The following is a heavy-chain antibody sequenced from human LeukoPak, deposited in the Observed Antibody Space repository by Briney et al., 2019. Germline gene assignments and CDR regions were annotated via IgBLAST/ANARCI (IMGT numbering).Heavy chain of an antibody. CDR1: GFTFNNFG. CDR3: ASLHVLLWFGEFPPPMN. D-gene: IGHD3-10*01. Sequence: GGTLRLSCAASGFTFNNFGMSWVRQAPGKGLEWVSTISGRSGGTFYADSVKGRFTVSRDNSKNTLYLQMNSLRAEDTAVYYCASLHVLLWFGEFPPPMNWGQGTLVTVSS. J-gene: IGHJ4*02. V-gene: IGHV3-23*01. CDR2: ISGRSGGT.